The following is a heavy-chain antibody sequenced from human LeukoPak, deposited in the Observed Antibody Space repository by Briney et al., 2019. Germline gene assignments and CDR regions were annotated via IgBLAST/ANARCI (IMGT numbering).Heavy chain of an antibody. V-gene: IGHV4-59*01. CDR1: GGSISSYY. J-gene: IGHJ4*02. D-gene: IGHD5-18*01. Sequence: PSETLSLTCTVSGGSISSYYWSWIRQPPGKGLEWIGYIYYSGSTNYNPSLKSRVTVSVDTSKNQFSLKLSSVTAADTAVYYCVGSVDTATTDYWGQGTLVTVSS. CDR2: IYYSGST. CDR3: VGSVDTATTDY.